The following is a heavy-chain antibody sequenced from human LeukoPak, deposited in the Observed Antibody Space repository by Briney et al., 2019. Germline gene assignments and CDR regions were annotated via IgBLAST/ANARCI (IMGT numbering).Heavy chain of an antibody. CDR2: ISSSSSYI. CDR3: ARDYGSGSYYYYLDV. CDR1: GFTFSSYS. D-gene: IGHD3-10*01. V-gene: IGHV3-21*01. J-gene: IGHJ6*03. Sequence: GGSLRLSCAASGFTFSSYSMNWVHQAPGKGLEWVSSISSSSSYIYYADSVKGRFTISRDNAKNSLYLQMNSLRAEDTAVYYCARDYGSGSYYYYLDVWGKGTTVTISS.